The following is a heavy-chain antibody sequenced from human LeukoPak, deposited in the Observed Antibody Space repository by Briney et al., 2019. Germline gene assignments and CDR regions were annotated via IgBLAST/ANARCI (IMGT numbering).Heavy chain of an antibody. V-gene: IGHV4-31*03. J-gene: IGHJ4*02. CDR2: IYYSGST. CDR1: GGSISSGGYY. Sequence: SETLSLTCTVSGGSISSGGYYWSWIRQHPGKGLEWIGYIYYSGSTYYNPSLKSRVTISVDTSKNQFSLKLSSVTAADTAVYYCARDRDYDYIWGTYRVFDYWGQGTLVTVSP. CDR3: ARDRDYDYIWGTYRVFDY. D-gene: IGHD3-16*02.